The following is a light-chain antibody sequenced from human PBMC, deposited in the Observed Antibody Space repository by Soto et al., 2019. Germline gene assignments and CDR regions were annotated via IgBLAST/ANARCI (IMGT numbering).Light chain of an antibody. CDR2: EVG. CDR3: ISYTGSNIRYV. Sequence: QSALTQPPSASGSPGQSVTISCTGTSSDVGGYDYVSWYQQHPGKAPKLMIYEVGKRPSGVPDRFSGSKSGNTAALTVSGRQAEDEADYYCISYTGSNIRYVFGTGTKVTVL. V-gene: IGLV2-8*01. J-gene: IGLJ1*01. CDR1: SSDVGGYDY.